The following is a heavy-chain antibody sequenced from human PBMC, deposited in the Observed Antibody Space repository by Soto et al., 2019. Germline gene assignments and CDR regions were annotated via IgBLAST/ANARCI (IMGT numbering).Heavy chain of an antibody. J-gene: IGHJ6*02. CDR2: ISGSGGST. V-gene: IGHV3-23*01. CDR3: AKGPRISVRGIIITVYYYGMDV. Sequence: GGSLRLSCAASGFTFSSYAMSWVRQAPGKGLEWVSVISGSGGSTYYADSVKGRFTISRDNSKNTLYLQMNSLRAEDTAVYYCAKGPRISVRGIIITVYYYGMDVWGQGTTVTVSS. D-gene: IGHD3-10*01. CDR1: GFTFSSYA.